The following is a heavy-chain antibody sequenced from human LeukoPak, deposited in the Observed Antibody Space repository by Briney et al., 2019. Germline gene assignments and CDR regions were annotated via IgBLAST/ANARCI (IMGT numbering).Heavy chain of an antibody. Sequence: SETLSLTCTVSGGSISRSSYYWGWIRQPPGKGLEWIGSIYYSGKTYYNPSLKRRATISVDTSKNQCFLKLSSVTAADTAVYYCVKEEMGTFHFEKWGQGTLVTVSS. CDR1: GGSISRSSYY. CDR2: IYYSGKT. J-gene: IGHJ4*02. CDR3: VKEEMGTFHFEK. V-gene: IGHV4-39*01. D-gene: IGHD3-9*01.